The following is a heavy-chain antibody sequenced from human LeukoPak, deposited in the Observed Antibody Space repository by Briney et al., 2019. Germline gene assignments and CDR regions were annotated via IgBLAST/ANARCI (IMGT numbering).Heavy chain of an antibody. Sequence: GGSLRLSCAASGFTFDDYTMHWVRQAPGKGLEWVSLISWDGGSTYYADSVKGRFTISRDNSKNSLYLQMNSLRTEDTALYYCAKGLVEMATIGLWDYWGREPWSPSPQ. CDR2: ISWDGGST. D-gene: IGHD5-24*01. CDR3: AKGLVEMATIGLWDY. V-gene: IGHV3-43*01. CDR1: GFTFDDYT. J-gene: IGHJ4*02.